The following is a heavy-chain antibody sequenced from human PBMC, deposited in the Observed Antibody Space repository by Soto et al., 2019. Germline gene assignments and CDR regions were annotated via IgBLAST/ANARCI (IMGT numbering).Heavy chain of an antibody. Sequence: SETLSLTCTGSGGSISVDYYWNLIRQAPGKGLEWIGYVYHTGSTYHNPSLKSRGSISVDTSNNQFSLKLSSVTAADTAVYFCAREPYDITGNRIDSWGQGIPVTVSS. J-gene: IGHJ5*01. V-gene: IGHV4-30-4*01. CDR3: AREPYDITGNRIDS. CDR2: VYHTGST. D-gene: IGHD3-22*01. CDR1: GGSISVDYY.